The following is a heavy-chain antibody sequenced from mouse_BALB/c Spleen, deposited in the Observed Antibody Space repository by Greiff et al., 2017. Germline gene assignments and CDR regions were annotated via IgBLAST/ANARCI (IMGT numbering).Heavy chain of an antibody. Sequence: VQLQQPGAELVKPGASVKMSCKASGYTFTSYWMHWVKQRPGQGLEWIGTIDPSDSYTSYNQKFKGKATLTVDTSSNTAYMQLSSLTSEDSAVYYCTIASHWGQGTLVTVSA. CDR2: IDPSDSYT. V-gene: IGHV1S127*01. CDR3: TIASH. D-gene: IGHD6-1*01. CDR1: GYTFTSYW. J-gene: IGHJ3*01.